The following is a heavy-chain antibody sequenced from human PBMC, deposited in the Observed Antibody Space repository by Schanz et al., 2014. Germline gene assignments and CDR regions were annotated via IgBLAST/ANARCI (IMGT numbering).Heavy chain of an antibody. V-gene: IGHV3-23*01. J-gene: IGHJ4*02. CDR3: ARWFLIRGVILDS. CDR2: INTGVNT. Sequence: EVQLLESGGGLVQPGGSLRLSCEASGFSFGNYGMSWVRQAPGKGLEWVSAINTGVNTYYADSVRGRFTISRDSAENSLYLQMNSLRADDTAMYYCARWFLIRGVILDSWGQGTLVTVSS. D-gene: IGHD3-10*01. CDR1: GFSFGNYG.